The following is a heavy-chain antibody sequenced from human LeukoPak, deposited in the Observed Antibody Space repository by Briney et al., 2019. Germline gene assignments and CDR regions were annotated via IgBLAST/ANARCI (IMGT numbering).Heavy chain of an antibody. D-gene: IGHD4-17*01. CDR1: GGSISSSSYY. CDR2: IYYSGST. J-gene: IGHJ4*02. V-gene: IGHV4-39*07. CDR3: ARLTTVTDDYYFDY. Sequence: SETLSLTCTVSGGSISSSSYYWGWIRQPPGKGLEWIGSIYYSGSTYYNPSLKSRVTISVDTSKNQFSLKLSSVTAADTAVYYCARLTTVTDDYYFDYWGQGTLVTVSS.